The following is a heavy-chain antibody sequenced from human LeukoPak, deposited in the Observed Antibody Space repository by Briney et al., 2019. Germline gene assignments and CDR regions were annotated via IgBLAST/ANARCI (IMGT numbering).Heavy chain of an antibody. D-gene: IGHD3-9*01. Sequence: PSETLSLTCTVSGYSISNNFYWAWIRQSPGKGLEWIVSINHSWSTYYNPSLKSRVTISVDTSKNQFSLKLSSVTAADTAVYYCATSPKGAFYDILTEDAFDIWGQGTMVTVSS. CDR3: ATSPKGAFYDILTEDAFDI. J-gene: IGHJ3*02. V-gene: IGHV4-38-2*02. CDR1: GYSISNNFY. CDR2: INHSWST.